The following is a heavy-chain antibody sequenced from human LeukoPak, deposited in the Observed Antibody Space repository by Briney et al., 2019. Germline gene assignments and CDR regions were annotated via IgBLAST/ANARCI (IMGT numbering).Heavy chain of an antibody. Sequence: SQTLSHTCAISGDSVSSNSAAWNWIRQSPSRGLEWLGRTYYRSKWYNDYAVSVKSRITINPDTSKNQFSLQLNSVTPEDTAVYYCARDRFGIAVAGTGVYYYYGMDVWGQGTTVTVSS. V-gene: IGHV6-1*01. CDR3: ARDRFGIAVAGTGVYYYYGMDV. CDR2: TYYRSKWYN. D-gene: IGHD6-19*01. CDR1: GDSVSSNSAA. J-gene: IGHJ6*02.